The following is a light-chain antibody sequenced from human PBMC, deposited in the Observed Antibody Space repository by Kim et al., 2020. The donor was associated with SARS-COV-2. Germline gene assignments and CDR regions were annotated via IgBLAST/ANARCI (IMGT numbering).Light chain of an antibody. Sequence: SASGVGGVPLTCRASQRIDAWLAWYQQKPGKGPSLLIYRASTLHSGVPSKFSGSGSGTQFTLTISSLQPDDFATYYCLQSNSYPYTFGQGTKLEI. V-gene: IGKV1-5*03. J-gene: IGKJ2*01. CDR2: RAS. CDR3: LQSNSYPYT. CDR1: QRIDAW.